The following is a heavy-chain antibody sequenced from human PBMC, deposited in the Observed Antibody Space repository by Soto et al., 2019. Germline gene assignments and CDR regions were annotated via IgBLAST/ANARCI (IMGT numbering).Heavy chain of an antibody. J-gene: IGHJ4*02. Sequence: SETLSLTCTVSGGSISSSSYYWGWIRQPPGKGLEWIGSIYYSGSTYYNPSLKSRVTISVDTSKNQFSLKLSSVTAADTAVYYCARQFHRGTATGGVYWGQGTLVTVSS. D-gene: IGHD2-8*02. CDR2: IYYSGST. CDR1: GGSISSSSYY. V-gene: IGHV4-39*01. CDR3: ARQFHRGTATGGVY.